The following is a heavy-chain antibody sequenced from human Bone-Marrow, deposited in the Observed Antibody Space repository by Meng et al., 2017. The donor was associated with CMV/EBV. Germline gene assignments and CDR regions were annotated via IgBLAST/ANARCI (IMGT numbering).Heavy chain of an antibody. J-gene: IGHJ6*02. CDR3: ARDFLGYCSSTSCLSGYYYYYGMDV. Sequence: SLKISCAASGFTFDDYAMHWVRQAPGKGLEWVSGISWNSGSIGYADSVKGRFTISGDNAKNSLYLQMNSLRAEDTAVYYCARDFLGYCSSTSCLSGYYYYYGMDVWGQGTTVTVSS. D-gene: IGHD2-2*03. V-gene: IGHV3-9*01. CDR1: GFTFDDYA. CDR2: ISWNSGSI.